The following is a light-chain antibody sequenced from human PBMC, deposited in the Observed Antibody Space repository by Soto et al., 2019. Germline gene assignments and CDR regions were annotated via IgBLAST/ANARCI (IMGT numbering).Light chain of an antibody. J-gene: IGKJ2*01. CDR1: QSVGSF. CDR2: DVS. Sequence: EIVLTQSPVTLSLSPGERATLSCRASQSVGSFLAWYQHKPGQPPRLLIYDVSNRAAGIPARFSGSGSGTDFTLTISSLEPEDFADYYCQQRTDWPPVYTFRQGTKLEIK. CDR3: QQRTDWPPVYT. V-gene: IGKV3-11*01.